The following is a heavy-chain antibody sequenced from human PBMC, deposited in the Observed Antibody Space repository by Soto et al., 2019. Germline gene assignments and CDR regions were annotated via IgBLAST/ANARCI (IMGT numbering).Heavy chain of an antibody. CDR3: ARHGPRVYYDNSDYYYYGMDV. D-gene: IGHD3-22*01. CDR1: GFTFTSSA. V-gene: IGHV1-58*01. J-gene: IGHJ6*02. CDR2: IVVGSGNT. Sequence: ASVKVSCKASGFTFTSSAVQWVRQARGQRLEWIGWIVVGSGNTNYAQKFQERVTITRDMSISTAYLQWSSLKASDTAMYYCARHGPRVYYDNSDYYYYGMDVWGQGTTVTVSS.